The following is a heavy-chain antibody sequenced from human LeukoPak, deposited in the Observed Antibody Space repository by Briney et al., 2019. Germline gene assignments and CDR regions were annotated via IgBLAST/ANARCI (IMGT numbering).Heavy chain of an antibody. CDR3: AREPLGTVTTIQHSWFDP. J-gene: IGHJ5*02. CDR1: GGSISSGYY. CDR2: IYHSGGT. D-gene: IGHD4-17*01. Sequence: PSETLSLTCTVSGGSISSGYYWGWIRQPPGKGLEWIGSIYHSGGTYYNPSLKSRVTISVDTSKNQFSLKLSSVTAADTAVYYCAREPLGTVTTIQHSWFDPWGQGTLVTVSS. V-gene: IGHV4-38-2*02.